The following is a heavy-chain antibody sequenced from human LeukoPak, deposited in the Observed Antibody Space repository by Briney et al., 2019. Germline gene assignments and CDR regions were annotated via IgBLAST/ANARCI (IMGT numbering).Heavy chain of an antibody. J-gene: IGHJ4*02. V-gene: IGHV1-69*13. CDR3: ARDLVERGGVGYFDY. CDR2: IIPIFGTA. D-gene: IGHD5-24*01. Sequence: SVKVSCTASGGTFSSYAISWVRQAPGQGLEWMGGIIPIFGTANYAQKFQGRVTITADESTSTAYMELSSLRSEDTAVYYCARDLVERGGVGYFDYWGQGTLVTVSS. CDR1: GGTFSSYA.